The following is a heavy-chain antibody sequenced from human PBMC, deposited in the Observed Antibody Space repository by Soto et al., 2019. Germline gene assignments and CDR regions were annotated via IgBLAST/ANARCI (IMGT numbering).Heavy chain of an antibody. V-gene: IGHV3-48*02. J-gene: IGHJ6*02. CDR2: ITSTSSTK. CDR1: GFTFSSHT. CDR3: ARRITMVRAPYYYYAMDV. Sequence: PGWSLRLSWAASGFTFSSHTMNWVRQAPGKGLEWISYITSTSSTKNYADSVKGRFTISRDNANNSLYLQMNSLRDEDTAVYYCARRITMVRAPYYYYAMDVRRQGTTVNVSS. D-gene: IGHD3-10*01.